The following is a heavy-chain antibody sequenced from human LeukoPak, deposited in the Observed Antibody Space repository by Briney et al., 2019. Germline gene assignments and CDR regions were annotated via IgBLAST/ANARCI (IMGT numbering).Heavy chain of an antibody. J-gene: IGHJ5*02. CDR3: ARGRDIVVVVAARLSWFDP. CDR1: GGSFSGYY. CDR2: INHSGST. Sequence: SETLSLTCAVYGGSFSGYYWSWIRQPPGKGLEWIREINHSGSTNYNPSLKSRVTISVDTSKNQFSLKLSSVTAADTAVYYCARGRDIVVVVAARLSWFDPWGQGTLVTVSS. D-gene: IGHD2-15*01. V-gene: IGHV4-34*01.